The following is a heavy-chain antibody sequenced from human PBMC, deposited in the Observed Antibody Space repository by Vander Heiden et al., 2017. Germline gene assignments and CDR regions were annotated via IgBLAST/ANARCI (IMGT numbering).Heavy chain of an antibody. V-gene: IGHV3-30-3*01. Sequence: QVQLVESGGGVVQPGRSLRLSCAASGFPFSSYAMHWVRQAPGKGLEWVAVISYDGSNKYNADSVKGRFTISRDNSKNTLSLQMNSLRVEDTAVYYCARVQWLDGGAFDIWGQGTMVTVSS. CDR2: ISYDGSNK. CDR1: GFPFSSYA. CDR3: ARVQWLDGGAFDI. J-gene: IGHJ3*02. D-gene: IGHD6-19*01.